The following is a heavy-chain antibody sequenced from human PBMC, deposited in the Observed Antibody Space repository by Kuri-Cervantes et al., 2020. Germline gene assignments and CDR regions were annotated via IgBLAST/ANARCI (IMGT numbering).Heavy chain of an antibody. D-gene: IGHD3-22*01. CDR2: ISGSGGST. Sequence: GESLKISCAASGFTFSSYAMSWVRQAPGKGLEWVSAISGSGGSTYYADSVKGRFTISRDNSRNTLYLQMNSLRAEDTAVYHCAKYGDYDSDTYPSFDQWGQGTLVTVSS. CDR3: AKYGDYDSDTYPSFDQ. J-gene: IGHJ4*02. V-gene: IGHV3-23*01. CDR1: GFTFSSYA.